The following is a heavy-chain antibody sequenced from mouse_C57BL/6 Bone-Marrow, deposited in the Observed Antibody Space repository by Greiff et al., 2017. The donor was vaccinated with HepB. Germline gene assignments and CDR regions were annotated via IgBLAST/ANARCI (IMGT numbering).Heavy chain of an antibody. V-gene: IGHV3-6*01. CDR2: ISYDGSN. Sequence: DVQLQESGPGLVKPSQSLSLTCSVTGYSITSGYYWNWIRQFPGNKLEWMGYISYDGSNNYNPSLKNRISITRDTSKNQFFLKLNSVTTEDTATYYCARDLDYDQFAYWGQGTLVTVSA. D-gene: IGHD2-4*01. CDR3: ARDLDYDQFAY. J-gene: IGHJ3*01. CDR1: GYSITSGYY.